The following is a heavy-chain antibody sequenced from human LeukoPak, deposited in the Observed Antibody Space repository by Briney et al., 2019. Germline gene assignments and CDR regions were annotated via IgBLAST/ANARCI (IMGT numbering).Heavy chain of an antibody. CDR1: GFTFSTTW. CDR3: ARATRLPDY. J-gene: IGHJ4*02. V-gene: IGHV3-7*01. CDR2: INQDGSER. Sequence: GGSLRLSCIVSGFTFSTTWMSWVRQAPGKGPEWVAIINQDGSERIYVDSLKGRFTISRDNATDSLYLQMHSLTVEDTAVYYCARATRLPDYWGQGTLVIVSS. D-gene: IGHD3-16*01.